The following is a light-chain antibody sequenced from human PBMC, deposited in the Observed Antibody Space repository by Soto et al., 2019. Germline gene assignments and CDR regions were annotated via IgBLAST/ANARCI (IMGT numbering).Light chain of an antibody. Sequence: VMTQSPATLSVSPGERATLSCRASQSVGSDLAWYQQKPGQPPRLLIYGASSRATGIPDRFSGSGSGTDFTLTISRLEPEDFAVFYCQHYDSLPITFGQGTRLEIK. CDR3: QHYDSLPIT. CDR1: QSVGSD. V-gene: IGKV3-20*01. J-gene: IGKJ5*01. CDR2: GAS.